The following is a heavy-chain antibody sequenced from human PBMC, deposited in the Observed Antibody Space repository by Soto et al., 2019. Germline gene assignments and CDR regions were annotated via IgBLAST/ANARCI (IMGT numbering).Heavy chain of an antibody. J-gene: IGHJ4*02. V-gene: IGHV3-23*01. CDR1: GFTFSSYA. CDR3: AKPGTEVGYYDSSVYIDYFEY. Sequence: GGSLRLSCAASGFTFSSYAMSWVRQAPGKGLEWVSAISGSGGSTYYADSVKGRFTISRDNSKNTLYLQMNSLRAEDTAVYYCAKPGTEVGYYDSSVYIDYFEYWGQGTLVTVSS. D-gene: IGHD3-22*01. CDR2: ISGSGGST.